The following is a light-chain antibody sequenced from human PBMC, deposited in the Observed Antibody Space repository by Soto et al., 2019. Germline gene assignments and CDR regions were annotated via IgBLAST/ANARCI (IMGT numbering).Light chain of an antibody. CDR1: QSVNGSF. CDR2: AAT. J-gene: IGKJ1*01. CDR3: QQYGSSLSWS. Sequence: IVLTQSPGTLSLSPVERDTLSCRASQSVNGSFFSWFQQKPGQAPRPLIYAATIRVAGIPYRFSGSGSGTDFALTISRLEPEDFAVYYCQQYGSSLSWSFGQGTKV. V-gene: IGKV3-20*01.